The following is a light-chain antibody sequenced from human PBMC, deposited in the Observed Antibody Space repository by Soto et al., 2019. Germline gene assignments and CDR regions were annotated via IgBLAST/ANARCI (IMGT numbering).Light chain of an antibody. Sequence: QSVLTQPPSVSAAPGQKVTISCSGSSSNIGRNYVSWYQHLPGTAPKLLIYDNDKRPSGIPDRFSGSKSGTSATLGITGLQTGDEADYYCGAWDNSLSVVVFGGGTQLT. CDR1: SSNIGRNY. CDR2: DND. V-gene: IGLV1-51*01. J-gene: IGLJ2*01. CDR3: GAWDNSLSVVV.